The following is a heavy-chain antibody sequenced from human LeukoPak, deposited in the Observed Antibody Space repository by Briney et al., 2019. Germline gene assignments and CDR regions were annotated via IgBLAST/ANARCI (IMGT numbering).Heavy chain of an antibody. CDR1: GITFSSYA. D-gene: IGHD3-9*01. Sequence: GGSLRLSCAASGITFSSYAMSWVRQAPGKGLEWVSTISGSGGSTYYADSVKGRFTISRDNSKTTLYLQMNSLRAEDTAVYYCARRYYDILTGYYKSPTVDYWGQGTLVTVSS. J-gene: IGHJ4*02. CDR2: ISGSGGST. CDR3: ARRYYDILTGYYKSPTVDY. V-gene: IGHV3-23*01.